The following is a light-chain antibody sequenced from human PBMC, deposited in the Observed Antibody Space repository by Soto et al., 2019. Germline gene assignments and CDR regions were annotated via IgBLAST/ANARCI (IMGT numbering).Light chain of an antibody. CDR3: QSYGRTVFT. J-gene: IGKJ3*01. CDR2: GAS. CDR1: QTISNTY. V-gene: IGKV3-20*01. Sequence: EIVLTQSPGTLSLSPGEGATLSCRASQTISNTYSAWYQQIPGQAPRLLIYGASSRATGIPDRFSGSGSGTDFTLTISGLEPEDFAVYYCQSYGRTVFTFGPGTKVDIK.